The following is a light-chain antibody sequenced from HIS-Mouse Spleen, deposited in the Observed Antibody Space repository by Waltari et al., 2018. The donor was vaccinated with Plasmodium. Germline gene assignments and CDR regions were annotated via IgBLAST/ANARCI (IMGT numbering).Light chain of an antibody. CDR1: ALPKQY. CDR3: QSADSSGTYWV. J-gene: IGLJ3*02. Sequence: SYELTPPPSVSVSPGQTARITCSGDALPKQYAYVYQQKPGQAPVLVIYKDSERPSGIPERFSGSSSGTTVTLTISGVQAEDEADYYCQSADSSGTYWVFGGGTKLTVL. V-gene: IGLV3-25*03. CDR2: KDS.